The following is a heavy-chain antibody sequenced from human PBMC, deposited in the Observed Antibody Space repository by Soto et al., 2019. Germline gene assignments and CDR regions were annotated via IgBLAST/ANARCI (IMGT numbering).Heavy chain of an antibody. Sequence: PSETLSLTCAVYGGSFSGYYWSWIRQPPGKGLEWIGEINHSGSTNYNPSLKSRVTISVDTSKNQFSLKLSSVTAADTAVYYCARDSGQWLVRGAFDIWGQGTMVTVSS. V-gene: IGHV4-34*01. CDR3: ARDSGQWLVRGAFDI. D-gene: IGHD6-19*01. CDR1: GGSFSGYY. CDR2: INHSGST. J-gene: IGHJ3*02.